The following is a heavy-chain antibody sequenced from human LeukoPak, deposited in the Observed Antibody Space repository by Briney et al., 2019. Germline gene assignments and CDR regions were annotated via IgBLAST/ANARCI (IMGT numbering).Heavy chain of an antibody. J-gene: IGHJ4*02. CDR3: AKGGVTSSWYLGDY. CDR1: GDSLSSYY. V-gene: IGHV4-59*01. D-gene: IGHD6-13*01. Sequence: SETLSLTCTVSGDSLSSYYWSWIRQPPGKGLEYIGYVYYSGGTNYNPSLKSRITISVDTSKNQFSLKLTSVTAADTAVYYCAKGGVTSSWYLGDYWGQGTLVIVSS. CDR2: VYYSGGT.